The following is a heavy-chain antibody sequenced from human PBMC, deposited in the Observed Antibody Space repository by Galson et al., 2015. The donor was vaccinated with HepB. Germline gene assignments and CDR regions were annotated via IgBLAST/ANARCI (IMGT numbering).Heavy chain of an antibody. CDR2: IYSGGST. V-gene: IGHV3-66*02. D-gene: IGHD2-2*01. CDR3: AREGGTYCSSTSCPYGMDV. J-gene: IGHJ6*02. Sequence: SLRLSCAASGFTVSSNYMSWVRQAPGKGLEWVSVIYSGGSTYYADSVKGRFTISRDNSKNTLYLQMNSLRAEDTAVYYCAREGGTYCSSTSCPYGMDVWGQGTTVAVSS. CDR1: GFTVSSNY.